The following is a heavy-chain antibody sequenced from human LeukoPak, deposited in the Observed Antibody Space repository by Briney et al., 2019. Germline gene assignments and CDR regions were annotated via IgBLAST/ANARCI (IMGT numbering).Heavy chain of an antibody. D-gene: IGHD3-3*01. CDR3: ARDLVSAGFLEWSYYYYGMDV. J-gene: IGHJ6*02. V-gene: IGHV3-30-3*01. CDR2: ISYDGSNK. Sequence: PGGSLRLSCAASGFTFSSCAMHWVRQAPGKGLEWVAVISYDGSNKYYADSVKGRFTISRDNSKNTLYLQMNSLRAEDTAVYYCARDLVSAGFLEWSYYYYGMDVWGQGTTVTVSS. CDR1: GFTFSSCA.